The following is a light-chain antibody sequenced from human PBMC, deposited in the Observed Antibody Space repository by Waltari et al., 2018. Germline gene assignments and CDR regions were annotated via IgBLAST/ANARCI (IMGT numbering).Light chain of an antibody. J-gene: IGLJ2*01. V-gene: IGLV3-21*02. Sequence: SYVLTQPPSVSVAPGQTARITCGGNNIGSKSVHWYQQKPGQAPVLAVYDDSDRPSGIPGRFSGSNSGNTATLTISRVEAGDEADYYCQVWDNSSDLSVVFGGGTKLTVL. CDR2: DDS. CDR3: QVWDNSSDLSVV. CDR1: NIGSKS.